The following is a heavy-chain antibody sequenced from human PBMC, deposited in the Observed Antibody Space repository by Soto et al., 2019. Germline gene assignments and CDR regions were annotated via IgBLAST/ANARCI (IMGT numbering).Heavy chain of an antibody. D-gene: IGHD5-12*01. CDR2: ISGSGGTT. CDR1: GFTFSSYA. CDR3: AKGILATIPSYFDY. Sequence: GGSLRLSCAASGFTFSSYAMSWVRQAPGKGLEWVSVISGSGGTTYYADSVKGRFTISRDKSKNTVYLQMNSLRVEDTALYYCAKGILATIPSYFDYWGQGTLVTVSS. V-gene: IGHV3-23*01. J-gene: IGHJ4*02.